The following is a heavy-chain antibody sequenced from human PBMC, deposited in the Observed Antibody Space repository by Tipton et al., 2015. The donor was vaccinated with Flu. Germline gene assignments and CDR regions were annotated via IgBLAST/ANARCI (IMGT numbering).Heavy chain of an antibody. CDR2: IYYSGST. V-gene: IGHV4-39*07. J-gene: IGHJ5*02. D-gene: IGHD3-10*01. CDR1: GGPISSSSYY. Sequence: TLSLTCTVSGGPISSSSYYWGWIHQPPGKGLEWIGSIYYSGSTYYNPSLKSRVTISVDTSTNQFSLKLSSVTAADTAVYYCARDGGPLWFRELVGWFDPWGQGTLVTVSA. CDR3: ARDGGPLWFRELVGWFDP.